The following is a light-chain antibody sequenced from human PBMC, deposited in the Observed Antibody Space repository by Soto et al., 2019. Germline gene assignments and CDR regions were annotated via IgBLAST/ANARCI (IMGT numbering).Light chain of an antibody. CDR1: QTVTSNY. CDR3: QQYGNTPWT. Sequence: EIVLTQSPGTLAVSAGERGSLSCRASQTVTSNYLAWYQQKPGQAPRLLIHGASTRASGVPDRFSGSGSGTDFTLTISRLEPQDFAVYFCQQYGNTPWTFGQGTTVEIK. V-gene: IGKV3-20*01. CDR2: GAS. J-gene: IGKJ1*01.